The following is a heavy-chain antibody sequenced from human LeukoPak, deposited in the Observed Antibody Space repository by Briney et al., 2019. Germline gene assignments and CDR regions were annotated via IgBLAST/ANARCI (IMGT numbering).Heavy chain of an antibody. CDR2: IYHSGST. J-gene: IGHJ6*03. D-gene: IGHD3-10*01. CDR3: ARGLSGRYYYYYYMDV. Sequence: SETLSLTCIVSGYSISSGYYWGWIRQPPGKGLEWVGSIYHSGSTYYNPSLKSRVTISVDTSKNQFSLKLSSVTAADTAVYYCARGLSGRYYYYYYMDVWGKGTTVTVSS. CDR1: GYSISSGYY. V-gene: IGHV4-38-2*02.